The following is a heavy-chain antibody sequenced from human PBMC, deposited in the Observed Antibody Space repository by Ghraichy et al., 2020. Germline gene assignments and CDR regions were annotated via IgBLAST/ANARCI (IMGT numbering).Heavy chain of an antibody. D-gene: IGHD2-8*02. Sequence: ASVKVSCKASGYTFTGYYMHWVRQAPGQGLEWMGWINPNSGGTNYAQKFQGWVTMTRDTSISTAYMELSRLRSDDTAVYYCARLPVVYATRPYYYGMDVWGQGTTVTVSS. CDR2: INPNSGGT. CDR3: ARLPVVYATRPYYYGMDV. V-gene: IGHV1-2*04. J-gene: IGHJ6*02. CDR1: GYTFTGYY.